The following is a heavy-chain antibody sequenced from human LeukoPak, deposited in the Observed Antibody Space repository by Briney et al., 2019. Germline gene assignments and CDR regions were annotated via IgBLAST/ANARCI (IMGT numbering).Heavy chain of an antibody. CDR3: ARNGACSGRPYHLDY. CDR1: KFTFSDYG. V-gene: IGHV3-48*01. CDR2: ISSSSSTI. Sequence: PGGSLRLSCAASKFTFSDYGMNWVRQAPGKGLEWVSYISSSSSTIYYGDSVKGRFTISRDNAENSLYLQMNGLRAEDTAVYVCARNGACSGRPYHLDYWGQGTLVTVSS. J-gene: IGHJ4*02. D-gene: IGHD6-19*01.